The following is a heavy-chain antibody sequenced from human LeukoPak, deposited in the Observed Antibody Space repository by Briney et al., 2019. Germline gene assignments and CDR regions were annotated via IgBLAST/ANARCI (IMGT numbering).Heavy chain of an antibody. Sequence: GGSLRLSCAASGFTFSSYSMNWVRQAPGKGLEWVSSISSSSSYIYYADSVKGRFTISRDNAKNSLYLQMNSLRAEDTAVYYCARGISDSSSWYGFFDYWGQGTLVTVSS. J-gene: IGHJ4*02. CDR1: GFTFSSYS. CDR2: ISSSSSYI. CDR3: ARGISDSSSWYGFFDY. V-gene: IGHV3-21*01. D-gene: IGHD6-13*01.